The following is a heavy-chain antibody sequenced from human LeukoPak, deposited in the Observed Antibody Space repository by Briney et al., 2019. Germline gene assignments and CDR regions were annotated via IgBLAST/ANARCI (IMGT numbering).Heavy chain of an antibody. V-gene: IGHV3-30*03. CDR2: ISYDGTNK. CDR3: ARELSGMATTYYYHYGMDV. Sequence: GGSLRLSCAASGFIFSSYDMHWVRQAPGKGLEWVAVISYDGTNKYYADSVKGRFTISRDNSKNTLYLQMSSLRAEDTAVYYCARELSGMATTYYYHYGMDVWGQGTTVTVFS. D-gene: IGHD5-24*01. J-gene: IGHJ6*02. CDR1: GFIFSSYD.